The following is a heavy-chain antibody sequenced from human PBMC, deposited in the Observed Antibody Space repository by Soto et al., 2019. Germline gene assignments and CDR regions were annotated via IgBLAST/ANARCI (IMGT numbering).Heavy chain of an antibody. CDR2: INHSGST. Sequence: QVQLQQWGAGLLKPSETLSLTCAVYGGSFSGYYWSWIRQPPGKGLEWIGEINHSGSTNYNPSLKRRVTISVDTSKNQFSLKLSSVTAADTAVYYCASTATVTPDYWYFDLWGRGTLVTVSS. CDR1: GGSFSGYY. V-gene: IGHV4-34*01. D-gene: IGHD4-17*01. CDR3: ASTATVTPDYWYFDL. J-gene: IGHJ2*01.